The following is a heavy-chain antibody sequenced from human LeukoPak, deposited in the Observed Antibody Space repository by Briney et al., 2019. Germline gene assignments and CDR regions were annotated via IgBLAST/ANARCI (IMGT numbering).Heavy chain of an antibody. CDR2: IYACGAT. CDR1: GFTVSSNY. V-gene: IGHV3-53*01. J-gene: IGHJ4*02. D-gene: IGHD3-10*01. CDR3: AREGGDSMIQGVIAD. Sequence: GVSLTLSCSASGFTVSSNYMSWVRQGPGKGLEWVSVIYACGATAYADSVKGRFIISRDNSKNTLYLQMNSLRAEDAALYYCAREGGDSMIQGVIADWGQGTLVTVSS.